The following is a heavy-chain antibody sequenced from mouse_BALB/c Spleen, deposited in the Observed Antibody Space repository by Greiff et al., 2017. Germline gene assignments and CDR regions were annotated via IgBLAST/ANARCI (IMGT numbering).Heavy chain of an antibody. CDR2: ISNGGGST. CDR3: ARGDYGNYGWFAY. V-gene: IGHV5-12-2*01. Sequence: EVKLMESGGGLVKPGGSLKLSCAASGFTFSSYTMSWVRQTPEKRLEWVAYISNGGGSTYYPDTVKGRFTISRDNAKNTLYLQMSSLKSEDTAMYYCARGDYGNYGWFAYWGQGTLVTVSA. J-gene: IGHJ3*01. CDR1: GFTFSSYT. D-gene: IGHD2-1*01.